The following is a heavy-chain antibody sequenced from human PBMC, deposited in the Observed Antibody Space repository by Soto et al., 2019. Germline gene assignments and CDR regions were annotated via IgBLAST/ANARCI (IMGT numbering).Heavy chain of an antibody. Sequence: QVQLVQSGAEVKKPGASVKVSCRASGYTFTSYGMNWVRQAPGRGLEWMGWISPGNGNTKYSQKVQGRVTIERDTSAGTAYMELSGLRSQDTALYYCARGVYFDSSNSLAYWGLGTLVTVSS. CDR3: ARGVYFDSSNSLAY. CDR2: ISPGNGNT. D-gene: IGHD3-22*01. V-gene: IGHV1-3*01. CDR1: GYTFTSYG. J-gene: IGHJ4*02.